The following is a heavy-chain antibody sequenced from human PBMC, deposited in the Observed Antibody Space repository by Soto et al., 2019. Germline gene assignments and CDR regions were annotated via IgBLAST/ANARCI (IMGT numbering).Heavy chain of an antibody. Sequence: PGGSLRLSCAASGFTFSSYSMNWVRQAPGKGLEWVSAISGSGDSTYYADSVRGRFTISRDNSKNTLYLQMNSLRAEDTAVYYCAKDRDGAAAGPTKFYGMDVWGQGTTVTVSS. CDR2: ISGSGDST. CDR1: GFTFSSYS. J-gene: IGHJ6*02. V-gene: IGHV3-23*01. D-gene: IGHD6-13*01. CDR3: AKDRDGAAAGPTKFYGMDV.